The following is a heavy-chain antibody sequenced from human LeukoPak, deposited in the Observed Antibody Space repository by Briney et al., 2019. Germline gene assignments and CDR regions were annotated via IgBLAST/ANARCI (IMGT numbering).Heavy chain of an antibody. V-gene: IGHV3-23*01. CDR2: ISGSGGST. J-gene: IGHJ4*02. Sequence: GESMRLSCAASGFTFSSFAMSWVRQAPGKGRGWVSAISGSGGSTYYADSVTGRFTISRDNAKNTLYLQMNSLRAEDTAVYYCAKDLFEYSSSSAFDYWGQGTLVTVSS. CDR1: GFTFSSFA. D-gene: IGHD6-6*01. CDR3: AKDLFEYSSSSAFDY.